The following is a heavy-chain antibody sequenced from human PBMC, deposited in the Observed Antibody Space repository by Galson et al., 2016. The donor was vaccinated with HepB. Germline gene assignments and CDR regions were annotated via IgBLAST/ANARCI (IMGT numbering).Heavy chain of an antibody. D-gene: IGHD3-3*01. J-gene: IGHJ5*02. CDR2: INPRTGAT. CDR3: ARDHCFADSAWWFDP. CDR1: GYTFIGHW. Sequence: SVKVSCKASGYTFIGHWMHWVRQAPGQGLEWMGIINPRTGATGYAQNFQGRITLTSDTSANTVYMEMSSLRSEDTAVYYCARDHCFADSAWWFDPWGQGTLLIVSS. V-gene: IGHV1-46*01.